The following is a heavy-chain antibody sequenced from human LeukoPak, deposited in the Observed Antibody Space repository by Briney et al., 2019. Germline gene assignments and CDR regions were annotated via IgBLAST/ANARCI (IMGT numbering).Heavy chain of an antibody. CDR3: ARPSSGWYGS. J-gene: IGHJ4*02. D-gene: IGHD6-19*01. Sequence: GGSLRLSCAVSGFSFSSYWMHWVRQAPGKGLVWVSRISTDGSSTTYADSVRGRFTISRDDPKNTLYLQMDSLRAEDTAVYYCARPSSGWYGSWGQGTLVTVSS. V-gene: IGHV3-74*01. CDR1: GFSFSSYW. CDR2: ISTDGSST.